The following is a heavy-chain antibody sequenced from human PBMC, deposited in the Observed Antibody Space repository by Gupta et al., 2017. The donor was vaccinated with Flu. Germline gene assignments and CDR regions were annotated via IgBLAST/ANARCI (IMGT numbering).Heavy chain of an antibody. V-gene: IGHV4-4*08. Sequence: SWIRQPPGEGLGWIGYTYKSGTTEYNPSLKSRVAISVDSFKNQFSLRVSFVTAADTAVYYCARDGSGRSFQIWGQGTMVTVSS. CDR2: TYKSGTT. CDR3: ARDGSGRSFQI. D-gene: IGHD6-19*01. J-gene: IGHJ3*02.